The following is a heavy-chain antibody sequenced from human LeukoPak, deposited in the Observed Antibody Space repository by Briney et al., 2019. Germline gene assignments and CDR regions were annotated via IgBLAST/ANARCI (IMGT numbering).Heavy chain of an antibody. CDR3: ARGFDSRFFDY. V-gene: IGHV3-7*01. CDR2: IKQDESEK. Sequence: GGSLRLSCADSGFTFRSYWMSWVRQAPGKGLEWVANIKQDESEKYYVDSVKGRFTISRDNAKNSLYLQMNSLRAEDTAVYYCARGFDSRFFDYWGQGTLVTVSS. J-gene: IGHJ4*02. CDR1: GFTFRSYW. D-gene: IGHD3-22*01.